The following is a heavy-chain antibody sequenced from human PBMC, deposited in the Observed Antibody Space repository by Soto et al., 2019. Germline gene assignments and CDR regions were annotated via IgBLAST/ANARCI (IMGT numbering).Heavy chain of an antibody. Sequence: PGGCLRLSCAASGFTFSSYSMNWVRQAPGKGLEWVSYISSSSSTIYYADSVKGRFTISRDNAKNSLYLQMNSLRDEDTAVYYCARVGTMVRGVIITFHGMDVWGQGTTVTVSS. CDR2: ISSSSSTI. CDR3: ARVGTMVRGVIITFHGMDV. V-gene: IGHV3-48*02. D-gene: IGHD3-10*01. CDR1: GFTFSSYS. J-gene: IGHJ6*02.